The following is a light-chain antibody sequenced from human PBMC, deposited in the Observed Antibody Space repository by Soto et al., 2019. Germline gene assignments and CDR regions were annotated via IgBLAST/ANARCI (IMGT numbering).Light chain of an antibody. CDR1: QSVLYSSNNKSY. Sequence: DIVMTQSPDSLAVSLGERATINCKSSQSVLYSSNNKSYLAWYQQKPGQPPTLLIYWASTRESGVPDRFSGSGSGTDFTLTSSSLQAEDVAVYFCQQYYGSPWTFGKGTRVEIK. CDR3: QQYYGSPWT. J-gene: IGKJ1*01. V-gene: IGKV4-1*01. CDR2: WAS.